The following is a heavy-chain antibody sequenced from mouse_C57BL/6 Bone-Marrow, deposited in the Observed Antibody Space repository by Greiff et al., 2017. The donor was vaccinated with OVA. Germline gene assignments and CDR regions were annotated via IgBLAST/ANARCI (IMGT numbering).Heavy chain of an antibody. CDR2: INYDGSST. V-gene: IGHV5-16*01. Sequence: EVQRVESEGGLVQPGSSMKLSCTASGFTFSDYYLAWVRQVPEKGLEWVANINYDGSSTYYLDSLKSRFIISRDNAKNILYLQMSSLKSEDTATYYCARGDYGNYVEAMDYWGQGTSVTVSS. CDR1: GFTFSDYY. D-gene: IGHD2-1*01. CDR3: ARGDYGNYVEAMDY. J-gene: IGHJ4*01.